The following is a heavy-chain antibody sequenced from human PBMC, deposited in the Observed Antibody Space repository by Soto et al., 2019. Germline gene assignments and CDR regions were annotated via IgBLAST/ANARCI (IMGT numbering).Heavy chain of an antibody. V-gene: IGHV3-21*06. CDR1: GFTFTRYS. CDR3: ARESEDLTSNFDY. CDR2: ISSTTNYI. Sequence: GGSLRLSCAASGFTFTRYSMNWVRQAPGKGVEWVSSISSTTNYIYYGDSMKGRFTISRDNAKNSLYLEMNSLRAEDTAVYYCARESEDLTSNFDYWGQGTLVTVSS. J-gene: IGHJ4*02.